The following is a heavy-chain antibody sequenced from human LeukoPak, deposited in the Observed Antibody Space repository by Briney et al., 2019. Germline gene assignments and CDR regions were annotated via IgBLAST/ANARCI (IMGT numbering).Heavy chain of an antibody. Sequence: GASVKVSCKASGCTFSSYAISWVRQAPGQGLEWMGGIIPVFGTANYAQKFQGRVTITTDESTSTAYRELSSLRSEDTAVYYCARRSLGGVDYWGQGTLVTVSS. D-gene: IGHD3-10*01. CDR3: ARRSLGGVDY. CDR1: GCTFSSYA. V-gene: IGHV1-69*05. J-gene: IGHJ4*02. CDR2: IIPVFGTA.